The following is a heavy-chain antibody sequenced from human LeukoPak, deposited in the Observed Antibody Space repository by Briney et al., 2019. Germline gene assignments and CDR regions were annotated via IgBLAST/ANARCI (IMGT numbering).Heavy chain of an antibody. CDR3: ASVYYYDSSGYFYGMGV. D-gene: IGHD3-22*01. CDR2: ISYDGSNK. Sequence: GGSLRLSCAASGFTFSSYGMHWVRQAPGKGLEWVAVISYDGSNKYYADSVKGRFTISRDNSKNTLYLQMNSLRAEDTAVYYCASVYYYDSSGYFYGMGVWGQGTTVTVSS. V-gene: IGHV3-30*03. CDR1: GFTFSSYG. J-gene: IGHJ6*02.